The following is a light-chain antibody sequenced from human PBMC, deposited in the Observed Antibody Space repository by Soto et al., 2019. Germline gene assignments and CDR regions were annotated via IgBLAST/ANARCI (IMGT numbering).Light chain of an antibody. CDR3: QQFAGYPIT. J-gene: IGKJ5*01. Sequence: DTHLTQSPSFLSASVGDRVTITCRASQGISSYLAWYQQKPGKAPNLLIYAASTLQSGVPSRFSGSASGTEFTLTISSLQPEDFATYYCQQFAGYPITFGQGTRLEIK. CDR1: QGISSY. CDR2: AAS. V-gene: IGKV1-9*01.